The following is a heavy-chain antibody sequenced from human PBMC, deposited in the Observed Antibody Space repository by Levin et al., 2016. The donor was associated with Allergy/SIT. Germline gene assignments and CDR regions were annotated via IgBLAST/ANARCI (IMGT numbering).Heavy chain of an antibody. Sequence: WVRQAPGQGLEWIGCVNPQSGVPKYAQKFQGRVTIARDTSISTAYMELTGLTSDDTAVYFCARDNWEGGSWGQGTLVTVSS. CDR3: ARDNWEGGS. D-gene: IGHD7-27*01. J-gene: IGHJ5*02. V-gene: IGHV1-2*02. CDR2: VNPQSGVP.